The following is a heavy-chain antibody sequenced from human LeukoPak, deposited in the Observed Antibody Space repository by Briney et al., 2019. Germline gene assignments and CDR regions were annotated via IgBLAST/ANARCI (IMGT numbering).Heavy chain of an antibody. CDR1: GYTFTSYY. CDR2: INPSGGST. J-gene: IGHJ6*02. CDR3: ARVRSSSWYGRDPLGYYGMDV. Sequence: ASVKVSCKASGYTFTSYYMHWVRQAPGQGLEWMGIINPSGGSTSYAQKFQGRVTMTRNTSISTAYMELSSLRSEDTAVYYCARVRSSSWYGRDPLGYYGMDVWGQGTTVTVSS. V-gene: IGHV1-46*01. D-gene: IGHD6-13*01.